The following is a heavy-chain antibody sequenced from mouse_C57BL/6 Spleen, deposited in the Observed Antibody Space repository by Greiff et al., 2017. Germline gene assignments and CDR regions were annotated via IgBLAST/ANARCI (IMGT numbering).Heavy chain of an antibody. Sequence: VKLQESGAELARPGASVKLSCKASGYTFTSYGISWVKQRTGQGLEWIGEIYPRSGNTYYNEKFKGKATLTADKSSSTAYMELRSLTSEDSAVYFCARHDGMAWFAYWGQGTLVTVSA. CDR2: IYPRSGNT. D-gene: IGHD1-1*01. CDR1: GYTFTSYG. V-gene: IGHV1-81*01. J-gene: IGHJ3*01. CDR3: ARHDGMAWFAY.